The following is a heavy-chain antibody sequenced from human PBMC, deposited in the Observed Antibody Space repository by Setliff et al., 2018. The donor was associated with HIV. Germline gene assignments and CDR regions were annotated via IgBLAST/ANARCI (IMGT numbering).Heavy chain of an antibody. J-gene: IGHJ6*03. CDR1: GFTFGNYG. CDR3: VRDRLYDYYWYMDV. Sequence: GGSLRLSCAASGFTFGNYGMHWVRQAPGKGLEWVAVIWYDGSNQNYADSVKGRFTISRDNAKNSLYLQMDSLRPEDTALYYCVRDRLYDYYWYMDVWGTGTTVTVSS. D-gene: IGHD2-8*01. V-gene: IGHV3-33*01. CDR2: IWYDGSNQ.